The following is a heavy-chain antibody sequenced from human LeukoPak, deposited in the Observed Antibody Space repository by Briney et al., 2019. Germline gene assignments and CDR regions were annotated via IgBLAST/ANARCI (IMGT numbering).Heavy chain of an antibody. V-gene: IGHV4-39*01. Sequence: SETLSLTCTVSGGSIDTSNYYWAWVRQPPGKGLEWIGSIHFTGSTYYRSSLKSRVTISKDTSKNQFSLKLNSVTAADTGVYYCARHLHAPDLDNWGQGTLVTVSS. J-gene: IGHJ4*02. CDR1: GGSIDTSNYY. CDR2: IHFTGST. CDR3: ARHLHAPDLDN.